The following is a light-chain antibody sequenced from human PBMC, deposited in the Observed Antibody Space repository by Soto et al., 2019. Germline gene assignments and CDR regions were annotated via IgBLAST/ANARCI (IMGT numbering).Light chain of an antibody. J-gene: IGLJ1*01. V-gene: IGLV2-14*03. Sequence: QSALTQPASVSGSPGQSITVSCTGTSSDVGGYNYVSWYQQHPGKTPKLMIYDVSNRPSGVSNRFSGSKSGNTASLTISGLQAEDEGDYYCSSFTRSNTYVFGTATKVTVL. CDR3: SSFTRSNTYV. CDR2: DVS. CDR1: SSDVGGYNY.